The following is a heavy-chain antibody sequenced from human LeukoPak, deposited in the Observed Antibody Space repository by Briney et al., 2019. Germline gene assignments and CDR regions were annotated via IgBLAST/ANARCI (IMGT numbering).Heavy chain of an antibody. J-gene: IGHJ4*02. CDR1: GFSFSNYG. Sequence: GGSRRLSCAALGFSFSNYGFHWVPQAPGKGLDWVSDISYDGKNIHSADSVKGRFTISRDNSRNTVYLQMNSLRVEDTAVYYCAKTYSRESGYDFFFHYWGQGTRVTVSS. CDR2: ISYDGKNI. D-gene: IGHD5-12*01. CDR3: AKTYSRESGYDFFFHY. V-gene: IGHV3-33*06.